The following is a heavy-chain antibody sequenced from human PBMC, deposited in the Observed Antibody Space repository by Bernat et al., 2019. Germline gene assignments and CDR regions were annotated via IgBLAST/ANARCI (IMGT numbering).Heavy chain of an antibody. D-gene: IGHD1-26*01. J-gene: IGHJ6*02. CDR3: ATQLSSSGSYYYYYYGMEV. CDR1: GGSISSSSYY. Sequence: QLQLQESGPGLVKPSETLSLTCTVSGGSISSSSYYWGWIRQPPGKGLEWIGSIYYSGSTYYNPSLKSRVTISVDTSKNQFSLKLSSVTAADTAVYYCATQLSSSGSYYYYYYGMEVWGQGTTVTVCS. V-gene: IGHV4-39*01. CDR2: IYYSGST.